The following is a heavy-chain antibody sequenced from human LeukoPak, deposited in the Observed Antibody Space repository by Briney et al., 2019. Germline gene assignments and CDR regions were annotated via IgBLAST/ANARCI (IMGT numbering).Heavy chain of an antibody. Sequence: SVKVSCKASGGIFSSYAISWVRQAPGQGLEWMGGIIPIFGTANYAQKFQGRVTITADESTSTAYMEPSSLRSEDTAVYYCARIYDSSGYYRNKYYYYGMDVWGQGTTVTVSS. CDR2: IIPIFGTA. J-gene: IGHJ6*02. D-gene: IGHD3-22*01. V-gene: IGHV1-69*13. CDR3: ARIYDSSGYYRNKYYYYGMDV. CDR1: GGIFSSYA.